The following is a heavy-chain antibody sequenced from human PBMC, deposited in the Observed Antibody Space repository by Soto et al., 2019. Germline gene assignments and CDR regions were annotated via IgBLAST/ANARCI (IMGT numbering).Heavy chain of an antibody. Sequence: QVQLVQSGAEVKKPGSSVKVSCKASGGTFNSYAISWVRQAPGQGLEWMGGIIPIFGTANYAQKFQGRVTITADESTSTAYMELSSLRSEDTAVYYCASANPGEMATIHAFDYWGQGTLVTVSS. CDR1: GGTFNSYA. J-gene: IGHJ4*02. CDR2: IIPIFGTA. V-gene: IGHV1-69*01. D-gene: IGHD5-12*01. CDR3: ASANPGEMATIHAFDY.